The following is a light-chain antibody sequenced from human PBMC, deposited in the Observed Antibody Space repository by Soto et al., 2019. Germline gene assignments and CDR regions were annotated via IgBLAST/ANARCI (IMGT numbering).Light chain of an antibody. V-gene: IGLV2-14*01. J-gene: IGLJ1*01. CDR3: SSYTSNSPYV. Sequence: QSALTQPASVSGSPGQSITISCTGTSGDVGGYNYVSWYQQHPGKAPKLMIYEVSNRLSGVSNRFSGSKSGNTASLTISGLQAEDEADYYCSSYTSNSPYVFGTGTKVTVL. CDR1: SGDVGGYNY. CDR2: EVS.